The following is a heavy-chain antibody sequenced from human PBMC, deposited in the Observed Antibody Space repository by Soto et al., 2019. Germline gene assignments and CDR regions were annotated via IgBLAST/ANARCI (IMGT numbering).Heavy chain of an antibody. CDR1: GFTFDDYA. J-gene: IGHJ5*02. D-gene: IGHD2-15*01. CDR2: ISWNSGSI. CDR3: AKDTSCSGGRCYATYNWFDP. V-gene: IGHV3-9*01. Sequence: SLRLSCAASGFTFDDYAMHWVRQAPGKGLEWVSGISWNSGSIGYADSVKGRFTISRDNAKNSLYLQMNSLRAEDTALYYCAKDTSCSGGRCYATYNWFDPWGQGTLVTVSS.